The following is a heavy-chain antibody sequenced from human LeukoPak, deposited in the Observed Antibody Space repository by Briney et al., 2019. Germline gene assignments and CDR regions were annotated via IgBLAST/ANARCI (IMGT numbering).Heavy chain of an antibody. V-gene: IGHV3-53*01. CDR1: GFTVSSNY. J-gene: IGHJ6*03. CDR2: IYSGGRT. D-gene: IGHD3-16*02. CDR3: ARVLSGRGSLYSYYYYMDV. Sequence: GGSLRLSCAASGFTVSSNYMSWVRQAPGKGLDWVSVIYSGGRTYYADSVKGRFTISRDNSKNTLYLQMNSLRTEDTAVYYCARVLSGRGSLYSYYYYMDVWGKGTTVTISS.